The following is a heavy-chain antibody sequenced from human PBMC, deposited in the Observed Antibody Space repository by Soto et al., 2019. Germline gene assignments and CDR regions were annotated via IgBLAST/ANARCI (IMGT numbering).Heavy chain of an antibody. CDR2: IYYSGST. CDR1: GGSISSSSYY. CDR3: ARGRTSGTLFAY. V-gene: IGHV4-39*01. Sequence: SETLSLTCTVSGGSISSSSYYWGWIRQPPGKGLEWIGSIYYSGSTYYNPSLKSRVTISVDTSKNQFSLKLSSVTAADTAVYYCARGRTSGTLFAYWGQGTLVTVSS. D-gene: IGHD2-2*01. J-gene: IGHJ4*02.